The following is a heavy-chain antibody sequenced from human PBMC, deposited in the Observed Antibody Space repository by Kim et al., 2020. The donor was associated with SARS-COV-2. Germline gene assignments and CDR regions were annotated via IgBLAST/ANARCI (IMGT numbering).Heavy chain of an antibody. CDR2: ISGSGGST. CDR1: GFTFSSYA. D-gene: IGHD3-3*01. J-gene: IGHJ4*02. Sequence: GGSLRLSCAASGFTFSSYAMSWVRKAPGKGLEWVSVISGSGGSTYYADSVKARFTISRENSKNKLYLQRNSLRAEETAVYYCAKDHYDFWIGYLRGPFGYWGQGTLVTVSS. CDR3: AKDHYDFWIGYLRGPFGY. V-gene: IGHV3-23*01.